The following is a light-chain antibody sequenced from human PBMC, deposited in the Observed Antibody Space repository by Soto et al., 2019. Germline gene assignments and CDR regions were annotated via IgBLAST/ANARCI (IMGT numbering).Light chain of an antibody. CDR3: QQYGSSPRLT. CDR1: QSVTNNY. V-gene: IGKV3-20*01. J-gene: IGKJ4*01. Sequence: EIVLTQSPGTLSLSPGERATLSCRASQSVTNNYLAWYQQKPGQAPRLLIYGASSRATGIPDRFSGSGSGTDFTLTISRLEPEDFAVYYCQQYGSSPRLTFGGGTKVEIK. CDR2: GAS.